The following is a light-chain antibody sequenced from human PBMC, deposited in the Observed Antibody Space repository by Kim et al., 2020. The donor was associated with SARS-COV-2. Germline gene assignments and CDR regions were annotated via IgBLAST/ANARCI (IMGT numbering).Light chain of an antibody. CDR2: RDS. V-gene: IGLV3-9*01. CDR1: NIGSKN. CDR3: QVWDSSTASWV. Sequence: SYELTQPLSVSVALGQTARITCGGNNIGSKNVHWYQQKPGQAPVLVIYRDSNRPSGIPERFSGSNSGNTATLTIGRAQAGDEADYYCQVWDSSTASWVFGGGTQLTVL. J-gene: IGLJ3*02.